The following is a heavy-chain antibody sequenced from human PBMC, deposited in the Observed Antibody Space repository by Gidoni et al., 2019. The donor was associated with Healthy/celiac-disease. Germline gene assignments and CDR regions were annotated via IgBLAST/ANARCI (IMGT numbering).Heavy chain of an antibody. Sequence: EVQLLESGGGLVQPGGSLRLSCAASGFTFSSHAMSWVRQAPGKGMGCVSAISGSGGSTYYADSVKGRFTISRDNSKNTLYLQMNSLRAEDTAVYYCAIGRDRVDYYFDYWGQGTLVTVSS. CDR3: AIGRDRVDYYFDY. CDR1: GFTFSSHA. CDR2: ISGSGGST. V-gene: IGHV3-23*01. J-gene: IGHJ4*02. D-gene: IGHD1-26*01.